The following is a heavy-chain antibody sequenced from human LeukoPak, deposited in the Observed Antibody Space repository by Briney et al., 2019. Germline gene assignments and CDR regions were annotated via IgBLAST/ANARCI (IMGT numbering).Heavy chain of an antibody. CDR1: GFTFSSYS. V-gene: IGHV3-21*01. D-gene: IGHD3-22*01. Sequence: GGSPRLSCAASGFTFSSYSMNWVRQAPGKGLEWVSSISSSSSYIYYADSVKGRFTISRDNAKNSLYLQMNSLRAEDTAVYYCARVNDSSGYYSYYFDYWGQGTLVTVSS. J-gene: IGHJ4*02. CDR2: ISSSSSYI. CDR3: ARVNDSSGYYSYYFDY.